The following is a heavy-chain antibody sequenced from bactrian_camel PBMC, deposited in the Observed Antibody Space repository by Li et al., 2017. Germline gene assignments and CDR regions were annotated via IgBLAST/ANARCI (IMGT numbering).Heavy chain of an antibody. Sequence: VQLVESGGGSVQAGGSLRLSCAVSEYTYSTNYVGWFRQAPGKEREGVATIDFDGITSYADSVKGRFTISQVNAKNTLYLQMNDLKPEDTAVYFCAAQRNEARCYAGSWYPASAAGGYWGQGTQVTVS. D-gene: IGHD3*01. V-gene: IGHV3S53*01. CDR2: IDFDGIT. J-gene: IGHJ4*01. CDR1: EYTYSTNY. CDR3: AAQRNEARCYAGSWYPASAAGGY.